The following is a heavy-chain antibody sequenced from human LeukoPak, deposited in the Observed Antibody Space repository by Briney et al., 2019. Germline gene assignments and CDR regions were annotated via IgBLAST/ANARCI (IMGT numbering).Heavy chain of an antibody. J-gene: IGHJ4*02. CDR3: AKDPVEGTFIRGVIMTFDY. CDR2: ISGSGGST. Sequence: GGSLRLSCVASGFFFNSYAMSWVRQAPGKGLEWVSTISGSGGSTYHADSVKGRFTISRDNSKNTLYLQMNNLRAEDTAVYYRAKDPVEGTFIRGVIMTFDYWGQGTLVTVSS. D-gene: IGHD3-10*01. CDR1: GFFFNSYA. V-gene: IGHV3-23*01.